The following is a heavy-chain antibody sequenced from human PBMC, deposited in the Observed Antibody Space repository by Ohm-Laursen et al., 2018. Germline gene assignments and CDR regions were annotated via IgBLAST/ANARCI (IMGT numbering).Heavy chain of an antibody. CDR2: IYSGGST. D-gene: IGHD3-22*01. CDR3: ARGYYFDSSDSN. J-gene: IGHJ4*02. CDR1: GFTVSGNY. Sequence: SLRLSCAASGFTVSGNYMSWVRQAPGKGLEWVSVIYSGGSTYYADSVMGRFTMSRDNSKNTLYLQMNSLRAEDTAVYFCARGYYFDSSDSNWGQGTLVTVSS. V-gene: IGHV3-66*01.